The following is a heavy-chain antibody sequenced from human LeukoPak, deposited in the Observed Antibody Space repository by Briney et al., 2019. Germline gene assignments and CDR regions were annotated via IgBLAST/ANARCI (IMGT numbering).Heavy chain of an antibody. J-gene: IGHJ4*02. CDR2: IKQDGSEK. V-gene: IGHV3-7*04. D-gene: IGHD3-22*01. CDR1: GFTFSSYW. Sequence: GGSLRLSCAASGFTFSSYWMSWVRQAPGKGLEWVANIKQDGSEKYYVDSVKGRFTISRDNAKNSLYLQMNSLRAEDTAVYYCARVYYYDSSGYYPYYFDYWGQGTLVTVSS. CDR3: ARVYYYDSSGYYPYYFDY.